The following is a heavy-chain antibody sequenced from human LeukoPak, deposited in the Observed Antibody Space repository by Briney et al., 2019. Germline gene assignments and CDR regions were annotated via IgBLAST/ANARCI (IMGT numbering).Heavy chain of an antibody. CDR2: INSDGSTT. V-gene: IGHV3-74*03. Sequence: GGSLRLSCAASGFSFSGSWMHWVRRAPAKGLVWVSRINSDGSTTTYADSVQGRFTISRDNAKNTLYLQMNSLRAGDTAVYYCIRGLGGGSDYWGLGTLVTVTS. CDR3: IRGLGGGSDY. CDR1: GFSFSGSW. D-gene: IGHD4-23*01. J-gene: IGHJ4*02.